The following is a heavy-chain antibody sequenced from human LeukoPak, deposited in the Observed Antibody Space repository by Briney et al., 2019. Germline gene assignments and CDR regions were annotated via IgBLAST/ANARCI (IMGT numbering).Heavy chain of an antibody. D-gene: IGHD3-3*01. Sequence: TGGSLRLSCEASGFTFRSYEMNWVRQAPGKGLEWIAYLSSSGSAFSYADSVKGRFTIARDNAKNSVYLEMNSLRADDTAVYYCARSARLMKGVVEVTALDDWGQGTLVTVSS. CDR2: LSSSGSAF. CDR1: GFTFRSYE. CDR3: ARSARLMKGVVEVTALDD. V-gene: IGHV3-48*03. J-gene: IGHJ4*02.